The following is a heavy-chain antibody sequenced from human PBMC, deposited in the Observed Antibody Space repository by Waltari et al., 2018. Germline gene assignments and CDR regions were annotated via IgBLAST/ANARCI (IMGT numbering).Heavy chain of an antibody. D-gene: IGHD5-18*01. J-gene: IGHJ3*02. CDR1: GFTFSSYW. CDR3: ARDSIQLSDAFDI. Sequence: EVQLVESGGGLVQPGGSLRLSCAASGFTFSSYWMSWVRQAPGKGLEWVANIKQDGSEKYYVDSVKGRFTISRDNAKNSLYLQMNSLRAEDTAVYYCARDSIQLSDAFDIWGQGTMVTVSS. CDR2: IKQDGSEK. V-gene: IGHV3-7*01.